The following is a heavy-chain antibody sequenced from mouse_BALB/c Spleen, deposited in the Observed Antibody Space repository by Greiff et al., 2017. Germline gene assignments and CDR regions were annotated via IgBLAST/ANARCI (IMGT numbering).Heavy chain of an antibody. Sequence: EVKLMESGPGLVKPSQSLSLTCSVTGYSITSGYYWNWIRQFPGNKLEWMGYISYSGSTSYNPSLKSRISITRDTSKNQFFLQLNSVTTEDTATYYCARSIYYGNYYFDYWGQGTTLTVSS. J-gene: IGHJ2*01. D-gene: IGHD2-1*01. CDR1: GYSITSGYY. CDR3: ARSIYYGNYYFDY. CDR2: ISYSGST. V-gene: IGHV3-2*02.